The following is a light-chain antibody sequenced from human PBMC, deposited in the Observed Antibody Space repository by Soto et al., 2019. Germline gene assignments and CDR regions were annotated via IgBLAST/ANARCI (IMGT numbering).Light chain of an antibody. Sequence: QSALTQPPSASGTPGQRVTISCSGSSSNSGSNYVYWYQQLPGTAPELLSYRNNQRPSGVPDRFSGSKSGTSASLAISGLRSEDEADYYCAAWDDSLSGYVFGTGPKVTVL. J-gene: IGLJ1*01. CDR2: RNN. V-gene: IGLV1-47*01. CDR1: SSNSGSNY. CDR3: AAWDDSLSGYV.